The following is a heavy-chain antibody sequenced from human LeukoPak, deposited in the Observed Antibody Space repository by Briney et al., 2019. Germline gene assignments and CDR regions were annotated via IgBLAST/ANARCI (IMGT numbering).Heavy chain of an antibody. CDR1: RFIFVDYA. CDR2: ICWNSGSI. CDR3: AKPRAYYGSGSRYHDAFDI. Sequence: PGGSLSLSCASSRFIFVDYAMHSVRQARGKGLEGVSLICWNSGSIGYEDSAKGRFTISRENAKNSLYLKMKSLSAEDTALYYCAKPRAYYGSGSRYHDAFDIWGQGTMVTVSS. D-gene: IGHD3-10*01. V-gene: IGHV3-9*01. J-gene: IGHJ3*02.